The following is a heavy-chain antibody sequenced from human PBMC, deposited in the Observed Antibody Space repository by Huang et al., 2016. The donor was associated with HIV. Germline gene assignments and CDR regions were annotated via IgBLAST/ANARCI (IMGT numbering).Heavy chain of an antibody. J-gene: IGHJ4*02. V-gene: IGHV4-34*02. CDR3: ARNAYCGSDCYSIDY. Sequence: VQLQQWGAGLLKPSETLSLTCAVSGGSFSGYYWSWIRQPPGKGLEWIGQIFHTGNSQTNPSLKSRVTVSIDTSKNQFSLKLKSVTAADTAVYYCARNAYCGSDCYSIDYWGQGTLVTVSS. CDR1: GGSFSGYY. D-gene: IGHD2-21*02. CDR2: IFHTGNS.